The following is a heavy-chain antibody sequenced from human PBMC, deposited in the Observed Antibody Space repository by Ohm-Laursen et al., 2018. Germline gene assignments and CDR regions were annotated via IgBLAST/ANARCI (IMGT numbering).Heavy chain of an antibody. J-gene: IGHJ5*02. CDR1: GGTFSSYA. V-gene: IGHV1-8*02. Sequence: SVKVSCKASGGTFSSYAISWVRQATGQGLEWMGWMNPNSGNTGYAQNFQGRVTMTRNTSISTAYMELSSLRSEDTAVYYCARKSRRGTGNWFDPWGQGTLVTVSS. CDR3: ARKSRRGTGNWFDP. CDR2: MNPNSGNT.